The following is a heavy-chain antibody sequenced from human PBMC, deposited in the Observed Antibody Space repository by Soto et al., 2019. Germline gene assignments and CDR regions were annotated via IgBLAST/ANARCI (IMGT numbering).Heavy chain of an antibody. Sequence: GGSLRLSFAASGFTFSSYAMSWVRQAPGKGLEWVSAISGSGGSTYYADSVKGRFTISRDNSKNTLYLQMNSLRAEDTAVYYCAKRENDYVWGSYSFGYWGQGTLVTVSS. V-gene: IGHV3-23*01. CDR1: GFTFSSYA. D-gene: IGHD3-16*01. J-gene: IGHJ4*02. CDR3: AKRENDYVWGSYSFGY. CDR2: ISGSGGST.